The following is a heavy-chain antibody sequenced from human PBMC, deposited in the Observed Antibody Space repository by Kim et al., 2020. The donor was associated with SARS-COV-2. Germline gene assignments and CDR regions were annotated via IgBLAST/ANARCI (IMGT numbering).Heavy chain of an antibody. CDR3: EKGGRAGFCHPAIVT. Sequence: GGSLRLSCAAFGFTFSDYRMNWVRQAPGKGLEWISFIRYDGGDIYYVDSVRGRFTVSRADSKNSLYMQLNSLTADDTAVYYCEKGGRAGFCHPAIVTWG. V-gene: IGHV3-30*02. CDR1: GFTFSDYR. CDR2: IRYDGGDI. J-gene: IGHJ5*01. D-gene: IGHD2-15*01.